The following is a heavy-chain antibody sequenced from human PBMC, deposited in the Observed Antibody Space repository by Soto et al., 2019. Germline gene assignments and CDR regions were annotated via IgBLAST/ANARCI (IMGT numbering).Heavy chain of an antibody. CDR1: GFTFSSYA. J-gene: IGHJ4*02. V-gene: IGHV3-23*01. CDR2: ISGSGGST. CDR3: AKDPPDSSSSTYFDY. D-gene: IGHD6-6*01. Sequence: GGSLRLSCAASGFTFSSYAMSWVRQAPGKGLEWVSAISGSGGSTYYADSVKGRFTISRDNSKNTLYLQMTSLRAEDTAVYYCAKDPPDSSSSTYFDYWGQGTLVTVSS.